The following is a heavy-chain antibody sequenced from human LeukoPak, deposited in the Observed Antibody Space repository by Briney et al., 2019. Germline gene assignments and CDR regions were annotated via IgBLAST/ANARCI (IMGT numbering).Heavy chain of an antibody. V-gene: IGHV3-21*05. CDR3: VRDNRASGYSYGPYYYYGMDV. Sequence: GGSLRLSWAASGFSFSSYCINSVRQAPGKGLEWVSYIRSSGSDTYYADSVKGRPTISRDNAKNSLFLQMNSLRAKNTAVYYCVRDNRASGYSYGPYYYYGMDVWGKGTTVTVSS. D-gene: IGHD5-18*01. J-gene: IGHJ6*04. CDR2: IRSSGSDT. CDR1: GFSFSSYC.